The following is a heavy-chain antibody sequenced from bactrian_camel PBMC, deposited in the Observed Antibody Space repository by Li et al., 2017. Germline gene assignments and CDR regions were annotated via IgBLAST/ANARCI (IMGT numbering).Heavy chain of an antibody. Sequence: HVQLVESGGGSVQAGGSLRLSCVVSGSTSSKNVMAWFRQAPGKEREGVAARSRAGSTWYFDSARGRFTISQDNAKNTVYLQIDSLKPEDTAIYYCAAYTYNTCRYTLSEKGVNFWGQGTQVTVS. CDR2: RSRAGST. CDR1: GSTSSKNV. D-gene: IGHD2*01. CDR3: AAYTYNTCRYTLSEKGVNF. J-gene: IGHJ4*01. V-gene: IGHV3S53*01.